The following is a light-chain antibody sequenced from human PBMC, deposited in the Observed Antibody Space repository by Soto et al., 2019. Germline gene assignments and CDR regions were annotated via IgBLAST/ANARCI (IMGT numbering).Light chain of an antibody. Sequence: EIQMTQSPATLSASVGARFTITCRASQNINSWLAWYQQKPGKSPNLLIYEASSLESGVPSRFGGSGSGTEFTLTISSLQPDDFGSYYCQHMRTFGQGTKVDIK. CDR3: QHMRT. CDR1: QNINSW. J-gene: IGKJ1*01. CDR2: EAS. V-gene: IGKV1-5*03.